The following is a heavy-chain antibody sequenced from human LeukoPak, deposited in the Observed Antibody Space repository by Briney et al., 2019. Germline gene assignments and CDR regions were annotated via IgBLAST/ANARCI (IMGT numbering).Heavy chain of an antibody. D-gene: IGHD6-6*01. CDR1: GFTLRNYW. Sequence: GGSLRLSCTASGFTLRNYWMHWVRQVPGKRLLWVSRISGDGSVTNCADSVQGRFTISRDNAKNILYLQINSLRSEDTAVYYCARYSSSSGGASYYLDYWGHGTLVTVSS. CDR2: ISGDGSVT. CDR3: ARYSSSSGGASYYLDY. V-gene: IGHV3-74*01. J-gene: IGHJ4*01.